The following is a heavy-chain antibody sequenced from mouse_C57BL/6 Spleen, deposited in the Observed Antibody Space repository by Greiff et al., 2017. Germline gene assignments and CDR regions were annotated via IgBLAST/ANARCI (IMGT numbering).Heavy chain of an antibody. CDR2: LDPEAGDT. CDR1: GFNIKDYY. D-gene: IGHD2-4*01. CDR3: ARDDYARSHY. V-gene: IGHV14-2*01. J-gene: IGHJ4*01. Sequence: EVKLVESGAELVKPGASVKLSCTASGFNIKDYYMHWVKQRTDQGLEWIGRLDPEAGDTKYAPTFQGKATIPVDTSSNTAYLQLSSLTSEDTADYYCARDDYARSHYWGQGTSVTVS.